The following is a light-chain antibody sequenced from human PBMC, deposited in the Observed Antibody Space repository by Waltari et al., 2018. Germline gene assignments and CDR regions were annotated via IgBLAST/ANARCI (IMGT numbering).Light chain of an antibody. V-gene: IGLV1-51*01. J-gene: IGLJ3*02. CDR2: DND. CDR1: SSSIGNNF. Sequence: QSVLTQPPSVSAVPGQKVTISCPASSSSIGNNFVSWYQQFPGTVPKLLIYDNDKRPSGIPARFSASKSGTSATLGITGLQTGDEADYYCGTWDSSLSVGVFGGGTKLTVL. CDR3: GTWDSSLSVGV.